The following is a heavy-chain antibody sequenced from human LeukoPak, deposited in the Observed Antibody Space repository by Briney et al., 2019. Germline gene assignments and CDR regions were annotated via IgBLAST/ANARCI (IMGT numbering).Heavy chain of an antibody. CDR1: GLTFSSYS. J-gene: IGHJ4*02. D-gene: IGHD1-26*01. Sequence: PGGSLRLSCAASGLTFSSYSMNWVRQAPGKGLEWVSVIYSGGGTYYAGSVKGRFTISRDNSKNTLFLQMNSLRAEDTAVYYCARVHPQDHTGGFYFDYWGQGTLVTVST. V-gene: IGHV3-53*01. CDR3: ARVHPQDHTGGFYFDY. CDR2: IYSGGGT.